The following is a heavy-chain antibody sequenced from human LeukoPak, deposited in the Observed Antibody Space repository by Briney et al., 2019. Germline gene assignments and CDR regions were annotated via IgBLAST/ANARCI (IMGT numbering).Heavy chain of an antibody. Sequence: GGSLRLSCAASGFTFSSYAMSWVRQAPGKGLEWVSAISGSGGSTYYADSVKGRFTISRDNSKNTLYLQMNSLRAEDTAVYYCAKDPRTYYYDSSGPYFGYWGQGTLVTVSS. J-gene: IGHJ4*02. CDR2: ISGSGGST. CDR1: GFTFSSYA. CDR3: AKDPRTYYYDSSGPYFGY. V-gene: IGHV3-23*01. D-gene: IGHD3-22*01.